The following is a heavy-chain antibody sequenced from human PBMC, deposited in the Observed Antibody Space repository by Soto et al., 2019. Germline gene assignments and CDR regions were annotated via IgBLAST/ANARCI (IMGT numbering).Heavy chain of an antibody. V-gene: IGHV3-23*01. Sequence: XGSPRLSCAASGFTFSSYAMSWVRQAPGKGLEWVSTISGNGGSTHYADSVKGRFTISRDNSMNTLYLQRNSPRAEDTAIYYCAKGKANTVFGVNTLFDYWGQGSLVTVSS. CDR3: AKGKANTVFGVNTLFDY. J-gene: IGHJ4*02. CDR2: ISGNGGST. CDR1: GFTFSSYA. D-gene: IGHD3-3*01.